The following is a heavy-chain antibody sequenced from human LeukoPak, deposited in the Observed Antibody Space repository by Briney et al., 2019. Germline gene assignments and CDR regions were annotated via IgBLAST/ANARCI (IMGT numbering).Heavy chain of an antibody. V-gene: IGHV3-7*01. CDR2: IKKDGREK. D-gene: IGHD1-1*01. Sequence: GGSLRLSCAGSEFTFSITWISWVRQAPGKGVEWVANIKKDGREKNYVDSVKGRFTISRDNAKNSLYLQMNSLRAEDTAVYFCARYCTFRTCSGTKFDYWGQGTLVTVSS. CDR3: ARYCTFRTCSGTKFDY. J-gene: IGHJ4*02. CDR1: EFTFSITW.